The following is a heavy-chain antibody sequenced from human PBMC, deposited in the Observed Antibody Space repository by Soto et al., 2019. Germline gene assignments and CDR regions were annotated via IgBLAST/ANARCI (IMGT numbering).Heavy chain of an antibody. CDR2: ISAGNGNT. CDR3: ARPNYHIPYAETPFDY. CDR1: GYTFTSFA. V-gene: IGHV1-3*01. J-gene: IGHJ4*02. Sequence: ASVKVSCKASGYTFTSFAMHWVRQAPGQRLEWMGWISAGNGNTIYSQKFQGRVTITRDTSASTAYMELSSLRSEDTSVYYCARPNYHIPYAETPFDYWGQGTLVTVSS. D-gene: IGHD3-9*01.